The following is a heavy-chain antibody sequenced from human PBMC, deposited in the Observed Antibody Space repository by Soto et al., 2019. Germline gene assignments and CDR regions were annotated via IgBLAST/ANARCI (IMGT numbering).Heavy chain of an antibody. CDR1: GFTFSSYG. V-gene: IGHV3-30*18. J-gene: IGHJ4*02. Sequence: GGSLRLSCAASGFTFSSYGMHWVRQAPGKGLEWVAVISYDGSNKYYADSVKGRFTISRDNSKNTLYLQMNSLRAEDTAVYYCAKEGSFPDGNFGYWGQGTLVTVSS. CDR3: AKEGSFPDGNFGY. CDR2: ISYDGSNK.